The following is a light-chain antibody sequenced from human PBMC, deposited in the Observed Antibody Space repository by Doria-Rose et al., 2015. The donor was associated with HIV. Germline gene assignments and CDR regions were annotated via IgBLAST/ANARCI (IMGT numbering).Light chain of an antibody. Sequence: TQSPGTLSLSPGERATLSCRASQRVKSSYLAWYQQEPGQAPRLLIYDASTRATGIPDGFSGSGSGTDFTLTISRLEPEDVAVYYCQQYGTSRGTFGQGTRLEIK. CDR3: QQYGTSRGT. CDR1: QRVKSSY. CDR2: DAS. J-gene: IGKJ5*01. V-gene: IGKV3-20*01.